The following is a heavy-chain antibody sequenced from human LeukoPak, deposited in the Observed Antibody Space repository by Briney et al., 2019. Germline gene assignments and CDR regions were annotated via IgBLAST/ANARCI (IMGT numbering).Heavy chain of an antibody. V-gene: IGHV4-4*02. CDR2: IYHSGST. Sequence: SETLSLTCAVSGGSISSSNWWSWVRQPPGKGLEWIGEIYHSGSTNYNPSLKSRVTISVDTSKNQFSLKLSSVTAADTAVYYCARGDLYSGSLKSTVYFDYWGQGTLVTVSS. J-gene: IGHJ4*02. CDR1: GGSISSSNW. D-gene: IGHD1-26*01. CDR3: ARGDLYSGSLKSTVYFDY.